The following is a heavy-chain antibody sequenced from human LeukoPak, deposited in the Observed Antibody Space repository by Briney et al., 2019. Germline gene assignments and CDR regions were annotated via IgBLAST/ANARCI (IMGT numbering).Heavy chain of an antibody. Sequence: SETLSLTCAVSGGSISSGCYSWSWIPPPPGKGLEWIGYIYYSGNTYYNPSHKSRVTISVDTSKNQFPQKLSSVTAADTAVYYCARSEYYYDSSGYYPFDYWGQGTLVTVSS. CDR1: GGSISSGCYS. CDR2: IYYSGNT. J-gene: IGHJ4*02. D-gene: IGHD3-22*01. CDR3: ARSEYYYDSSGYYPFDY. V-gene: IGHV4-30-4*07.